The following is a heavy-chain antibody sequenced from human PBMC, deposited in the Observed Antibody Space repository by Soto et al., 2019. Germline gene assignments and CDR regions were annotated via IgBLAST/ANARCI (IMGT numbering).Heavy chain of an antibody. D-gene: IGHD2-15*01. J-gene: IGHJ6*04. CDR2: ISDSGATK. CDR1: GFTFSNCG. CDR3: ARCSRNSCYSYGVDV. Sequence: GGSLRLSCAASGFTFSNCGMNWVRQTPGKGLEWVSYISDSGATKHYADSVKGRFTISRDNGKDSLYLQMNSLRDEDTAVYFCARCSRNSCYSYGVDVGGKGPRSPSPQ. V-gene: IGHV3-48*02.